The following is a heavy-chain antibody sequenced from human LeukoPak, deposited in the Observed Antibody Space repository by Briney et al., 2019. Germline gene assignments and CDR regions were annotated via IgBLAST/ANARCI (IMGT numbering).Heavy chain of an antibody. J-gene: IGHJ5*02. CDR1: GGSFSGYY. CDR2: INNSGST. D-gene: IGHD3-10*01. CDR3: ARGRRLGFRNWFDP. Sequence: PSETLSLTCAVYGGSFSGYYWSWIRQPPGKGLEWIGEINNSGSTNYNPSLKSRVTISVDTSKNQFSLKLSSVTAADTAVYYCARGRRLGFRNWFDPWGQGTLVTVSS. V-gene: IGHV4-34*01.